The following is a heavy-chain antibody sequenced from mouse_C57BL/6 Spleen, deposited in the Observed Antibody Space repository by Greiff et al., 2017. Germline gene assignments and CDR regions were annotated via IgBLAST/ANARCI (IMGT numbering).Heavy chain of an antibody. CDR3: ARRDSSGPMDY. J-gene: IGHJ4*01. CDR1: GFTFSDYG. CDR2: ISSGSSTI. V-gene: IGHV5-17*01. Sequence: DVMLVESGGGLVKPGGSLKLSCAASGFTFSDYGMHWVRQAPEKGLEWVAYISSGSSTIYYADTVKGRFTISRDNAKNTLFLQMTSLRSEDTAMYYCARRDSSGPMDYWGQGTSVTVSS. D-gene: IGHD3-2*02.